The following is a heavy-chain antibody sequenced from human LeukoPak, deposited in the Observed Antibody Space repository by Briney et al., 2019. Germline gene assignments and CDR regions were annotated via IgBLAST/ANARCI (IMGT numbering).Heavy chain of an antibody. D-gene: IGHD3-10*01. CDR1: GFTFSSYD. CDR2: IGTAGDT. J-gene: IGHJ3*02. Sequence: PGGSLRLSCAASGFTFSSYDMHWVRQATGKGLEWVSAIGTAGDTYYPGSVKGRFTISRESAKNSLYLQMNSLRAGDTAVYYCARQKLGDDAFDIWGQGTMVTVSS. CDR3: ARQKLGDDAFDI. V-gene: IGHV3-13*01.